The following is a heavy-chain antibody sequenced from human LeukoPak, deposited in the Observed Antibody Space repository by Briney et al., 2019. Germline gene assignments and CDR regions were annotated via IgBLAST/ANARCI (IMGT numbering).Heavy chain of an antibody. V-gene: IGHV4-59*11. J-gene: IGHJ3*01. D-gene: IGHD4-17*01. CDR1: DDSFSTHY. CDR3: ARDPTTVTKGFDV. CDR2: ISSIGGT. Sequence: SETLSLTCSVSDDSFSTHYWTWIRHPPGKGPEWIGYISSIGGTNYNPSLKSRVTITVDTSKKQFSLKMTSVTAADTAVYYCARDPTTVTKGFDVWGQGTMVTVSS.